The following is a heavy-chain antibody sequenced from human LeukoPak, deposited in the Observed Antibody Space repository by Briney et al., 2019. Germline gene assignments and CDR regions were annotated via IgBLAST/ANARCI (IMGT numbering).Heavy chain of an antibody. CDR3: VRGGSSSGYDY. D-gene: IGHD3-22*01. Sequence: ASVKVSCKASGYTFTSYDFTWVRQAPGQGLEWMGWISRNNVNTNYAQKLQGRVTLTTDTSTSTAYMELRSLRYDDTAVYYCVRGGSSSGYDYWGQGTLVTVSS. V-gene: IGHV1-18*01. CDR2: ISRNNVNT. CDR1: GYTFTSYD. J-gene: IGHJ4*02.